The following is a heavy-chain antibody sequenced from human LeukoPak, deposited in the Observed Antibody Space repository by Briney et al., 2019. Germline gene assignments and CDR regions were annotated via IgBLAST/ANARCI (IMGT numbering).Heavy chain of an antibody. Sequence: SETLSLTCAVYGGSFSGYYWSWIRQPPGKGLEWLGKINHSGSTNYNPSLKSRVTISVDTSKNQFSLKLSSVTAADTAVYYCARVCIAAAGTGSLDYWGQGTLVTVSS. D-gene: IGHD6-13*01. V-gene: IGHV4-34*01. CDR3: ARVCIAAAGTGSLDY. J-gene: IGHJ4*02. CDR1: GGSFSGYY. CDR2: INHSGST.